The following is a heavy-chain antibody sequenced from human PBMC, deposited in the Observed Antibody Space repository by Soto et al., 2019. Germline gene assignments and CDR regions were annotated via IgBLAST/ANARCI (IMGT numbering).Heavy chain of an antibody. CDR3: ARARVGASSFDY. CDR1: GGSISSSRYY. Sequence: SETLSLTCTVSGGSISSSRYYWGWIRQPPGKGLEWIGSIYYSGSTYYNPSLKSRVTISVDTSKNQFSLKLSSVTAADTAVYYCARARVGASSFDYWGQGTLVTVS. J-gene: IGHJ4*02. CDR2: IYYSGST. D-gene: IGHD1-26*01. V-gene: IGHV4-39*01.